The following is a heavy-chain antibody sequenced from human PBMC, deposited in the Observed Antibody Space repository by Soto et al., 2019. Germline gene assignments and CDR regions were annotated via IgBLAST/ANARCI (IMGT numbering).Heavy chain of an antibody. CDR1: GGTFSSYA. Sequence: SVKVSCKASGGTFSSYAISWVRQAPGQGLEWMGGIIPIFGTANYAQKFQGRVTITADESTSTAYLQWSSLKASDTAMYYCARSQIVVVPAATIDYGMNVWGQGTTVTVSS. CDR3: ARSQIVVVPAATIDYGMNV. V-gene: IGHV1-69*13. J-gene: IGHJ6*02. D-gene: IGHD2-2*01. CDR2: IIPIFGTA.